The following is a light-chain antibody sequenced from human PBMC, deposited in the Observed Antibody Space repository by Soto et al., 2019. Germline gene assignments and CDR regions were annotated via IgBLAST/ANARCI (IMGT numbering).Light chain of an antibody. Sequence: DIRMTQSPSTLSATVGDRVTITCRASQNINNYLKWYQQRPGEAPKLLIYAASTLQAGVPSRFSGSGSGTLFTLTISGLQPEDFATYICQQSYTAPWTFGLRTKVDI. J-gene: IGKJ1*01. CDR3: QQSYTAPWT. V-gene: IGKV1-39*01. CDR2: AAS. CDR1: QNINNY.